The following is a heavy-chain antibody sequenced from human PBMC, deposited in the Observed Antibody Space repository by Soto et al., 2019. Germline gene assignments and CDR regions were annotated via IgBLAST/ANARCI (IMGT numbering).Heavy chain of an antibody. D-gene: IGHD6-6*01. J-gene: IGHJ4*02. CDR1: GGSITSSRYY. Sequence: QLQLQESGPGPVKPSETLSLTCTVSGGSITSSRYYWGWIRQPPGKGLECIGNIYYDGNTYYNPSLKSRVTISVDTSKNQFSLRLSSVTAADTAVYYCARSSIAPRLFMYPFDYWGQGTLVTVSS. CDR3: ARSSIAPRLFMYPFDY. CDR2: IYYDGNT. V-gene: IGHV4-39*01.